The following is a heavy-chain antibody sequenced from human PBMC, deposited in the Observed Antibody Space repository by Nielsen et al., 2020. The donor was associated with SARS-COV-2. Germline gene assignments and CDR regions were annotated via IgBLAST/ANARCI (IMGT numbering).Heavy chain of an antibody. CDR3: ARDSTYQLLFYYYYGMDV. Sequence: GGSLRLSCAASGFTFSSYWMSWVRQAPGKGLEWVANIKQDGSEKYYVDSVKGRFTISRDNAKNSLYLQMNSLRAEDTAVYYCARDSTYQLLFYYYYGMDVWGQGTTFTVSS. CDR2: IKQDGSEK. CDR1: GFTFSSYW. J-gene: IGHJ6*02. D-gene: IGHD2-2*01. V-gene: IGHV3-7*01.